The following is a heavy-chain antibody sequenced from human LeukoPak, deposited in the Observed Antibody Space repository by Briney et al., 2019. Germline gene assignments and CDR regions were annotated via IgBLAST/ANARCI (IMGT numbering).Heavy chain of an antibody. V-gene: IGHV1-69*13. D-gene: IGHD1-26*01. CDR2: IIPIFGTA. CDR3: ARGVGATSTNAFDI. CDR1: GGTFSSYA. Sequence: SVKVSCKASGGTFSSYAISWVRQAPGQGLKWMGGIIPIFGTANYAQKFQGRVTITADESTSTAYKELSSLRSEDTAVYYCARGVGATSTNAFDIWGQGTMVTVSS. J-gene: IGHJ3*02.